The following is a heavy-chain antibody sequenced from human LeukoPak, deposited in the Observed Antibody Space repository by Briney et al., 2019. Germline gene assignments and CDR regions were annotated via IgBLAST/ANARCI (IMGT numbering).Heavy chain of an antibody. Sequence: GGSLRLSCAASGFTFSDSYMTWIRQAPGKGLEWVSYISSTAYTIFYADSVKGRFTISRDNAKNSLYLQMNSLRAEDTAIYYCARVDYDRSGEDANAEYFQHWGQGTLVTVSS. D-gene: IGHD3-22*01. CDR3: ARVDYDRSGEDANAEYFQH. V-gene: IGHV3-11*04. J-gene: IGHJ1*01. CDR1: GFTFSDSY. CDR2: ISSTAYTI.